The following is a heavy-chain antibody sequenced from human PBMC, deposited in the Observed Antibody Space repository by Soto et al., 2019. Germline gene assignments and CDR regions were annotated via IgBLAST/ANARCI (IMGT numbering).Heavy chain of an antibody. CDR2: IYYSGST. J-gene: IGHJ4*02. Sequence: SETLSLTCTVSGGSISSGDYYWSWIRQPPGKGLEWIGYIYYSGSTYYNPSLKSRVTISVDTSKNQFSLKLSSVTAADTAVYYCARDGLAAAGIGYWGQGTLVTVSS. V-gene: IGHV4-30-4*01. CDR1: GGSISSGDYY. CDR3: ARDGLAAAGIGY. D-gene: IGHD6-13*01.